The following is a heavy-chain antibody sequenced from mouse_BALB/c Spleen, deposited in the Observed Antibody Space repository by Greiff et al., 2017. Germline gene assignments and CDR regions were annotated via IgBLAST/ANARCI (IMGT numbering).Heavy chain of an antibody. J-gene: IGHJ2*01. CDR1: GYSFTSYY. CDR3: ARGGHGRGVYYFDY. Sequence: VQLQQSGPELVKPGASVKISCKASGYSFTSYYIHWVKQRPGQGLEWIGWIFPGSGNTKYNEKFKGKATLTADTSSSTAYMQLSSLTSEDSAVYFCARGGHGRGVYYFDYWGQGTTLTVSA. V-gene: IGHV1-66*01. CDR2: IFPGSGNT.